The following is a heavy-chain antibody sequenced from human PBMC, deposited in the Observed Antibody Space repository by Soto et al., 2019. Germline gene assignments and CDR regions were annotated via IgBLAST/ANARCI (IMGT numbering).Heavy chain of an antibody. CDR3: ARIPAVDRSGSYLSGLLDS. V-gene: IGHV1-69*13. CDR1: GGTFSSYA. J-gene: IGHJ4*02. CDR2: IIPIFGTA. D-gene: IGHD1-26*01. Sequence: GASVKVSCKASGGTFSSYAISWVRQAPGQGLEWMGGIIPIFGTANYAQKFQGRVTITADESTSTAYMELSSLRSEDTAVYYCARIPAVDRSGSYLSGLLDSWGQGTLVTVSS.